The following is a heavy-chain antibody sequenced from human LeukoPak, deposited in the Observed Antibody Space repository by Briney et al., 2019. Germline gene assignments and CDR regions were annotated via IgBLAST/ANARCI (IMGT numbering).Heavy chain of an antibody. V-gene: IGHV3-23*01. CDR1: GFTFSNYA. CDR2: ISGSGGNT. J-gene: IGHJ3*02. CDR3: AKDGIARGYCSSTSCHGDAFDI. Sequence: QSGGSLRLSCAASGFTFSNYAINWVRQAPGKGLEWVSSISGSGGNTYYADSVKGRFTISRDNSKNTLYLQMNSLRAEDTAVYYCAKDGIARGYCSSTSCHGDAFDIWGQGTMVTVSS. D-gene: IGHD2-2*01.